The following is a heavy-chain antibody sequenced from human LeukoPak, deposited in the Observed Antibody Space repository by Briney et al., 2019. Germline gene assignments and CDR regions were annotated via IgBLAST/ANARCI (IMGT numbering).Heavy chain of an antibody. D-gene: IGHD2-15*01. CDR3: ARHSAGNCSGGCCYCWRLDY. J-gene: IGHJ4*02. V-gene: IGHV5-51*01. CDR2: IYPGDSDT. CDR1: GYSFTSYW. Sequence: GESLEFSFKGSGYSFTSYWIGWVRQMPGKGLEWMGIIYPGDSDTRYSPSFQGQVTISADKSISTAYLQWGSLKASDTAMYYCARHSAGNCSGGCCYCWRLDYWGQGTLVTVSS.